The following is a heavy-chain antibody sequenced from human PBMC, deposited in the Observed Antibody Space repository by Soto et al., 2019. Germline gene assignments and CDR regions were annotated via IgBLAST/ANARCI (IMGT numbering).Heavy chain of an antibody. J-gene: IGHJ6*02. D-gene: IGHD6-13*01. V-gene: IGHV4-59*01. CDR1: GGSMRSYY. Sequence: QVQLQESGPGLVKPSETLSLTCTVSGGSMRSYYWSWIRHPPGKGLEWIGYIYYSGVSNYNTTPKSRVTMSVDTSNNQFILKLNSVTAADTAVYYCAREGTISWSGDYGMDVWGQGTMVTVSS. CDR3: AREGTISWSGDYGMDV. CDR2: IYYSGVS.